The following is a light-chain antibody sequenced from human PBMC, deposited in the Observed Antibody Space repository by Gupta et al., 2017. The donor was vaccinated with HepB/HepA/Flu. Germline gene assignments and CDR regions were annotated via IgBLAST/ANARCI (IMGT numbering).Light chain of an antibody. CDR3: NSQDSNGNHR. V-gene: IGLV3-19*01. CDR1: SRRSYY. CDR2: GKN. Sequence: SSELTQDPAVSGALGQTVRITCQGDSRRSYYASWYQQKPGQAPVLVIYGKNNRPAGLPGRFSGSSAGNTASMTITGAEEEEDADYYCNSQDSNGNHRFGGGTKLTVL. J-gene: IGLJ3*02.